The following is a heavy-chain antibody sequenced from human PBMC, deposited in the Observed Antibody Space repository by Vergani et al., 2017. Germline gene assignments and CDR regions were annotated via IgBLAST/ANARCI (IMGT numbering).Heavy chain of an antibody. CDR3: ARRTTYYYDSSGYTPLVYFQH. J-gene: IGHJ1*01. CDR2: INNSGST. Sequence: QVQLQQWGAGLLKPSETLSLTCAVYGGSFSGYYWSWIRQPPGKGLEWIGEINNSGSTNYNPSLKSRVTISVDTYKNQFSLKLSSVTAADTAVYYCARRTTYYYDSSGYTPLVYFQHWGQGTLVTVSS. V-gene: IGHV4-34*01. D-gene: IGHD3-22*01. CDR1: GGSFSGYY.